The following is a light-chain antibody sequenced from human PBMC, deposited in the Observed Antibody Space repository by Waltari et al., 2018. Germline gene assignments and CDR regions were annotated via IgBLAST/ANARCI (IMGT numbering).Light chain of an antibody. V-gene: IGKV1-17*01. CDR1: QGIRVD. J-gene: IGKJ3*01. CDR3: LQHNSYPFT. CDR2: AAS. Sequence: DIQMTQSPSSLSASVGDRVTITCRASQGIRVDLGWYQQKPGRAPKRPIYAASRLQSGVPSRFSGSGSGTEFTLTISSLEPEDFGTYYCLQHNSYPFTFGPGTKVDIK.